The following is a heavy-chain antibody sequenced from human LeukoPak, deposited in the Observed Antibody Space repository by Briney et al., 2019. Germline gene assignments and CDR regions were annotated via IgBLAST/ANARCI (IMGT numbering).Heavy chain of an antibody. CDR2: ISGSGGST. Sequence: GGSLRLSCAASGFIFSSYGMHWVRQAPGKGLEWVSAISGSGGSTYYADSVKGRFTISRDNSKNTLYLQMNSLRAEDTAVYYCAKDSGIAAAGTHWGQGTLVTVSS. CDR1: GFIFSSYG. J-gene: IGHJ1*01. V-gene: IGHV3-23*01. CDR3: AKDSGIAAAGTH. D-gene: IGHD6-13*01.